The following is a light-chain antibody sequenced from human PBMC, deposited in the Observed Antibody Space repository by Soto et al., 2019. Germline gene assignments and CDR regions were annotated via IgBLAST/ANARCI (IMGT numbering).Light chain of an antibody. J-gene: IGLJ1*01. Sequence: QSVLTQPPSASGSPGQSVTISCTGTSSDVGGYNYVSWYQQHPGKAPKLIIYEVSKRPSGVPDRFSGSKSGNTASLTVSGLQAEDEADYYCSSYTTSNTRKIVFGTGTKVTVL. CDR3: SSYTTSNTRKIV. CDR2: EVS. V-gene: IGLV2-8*01. CDR1: SSDVGGYNY.